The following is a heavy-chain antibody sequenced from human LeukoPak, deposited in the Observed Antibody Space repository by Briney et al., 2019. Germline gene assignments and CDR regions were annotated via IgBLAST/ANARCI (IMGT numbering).Heavy chain of an antibody. V-gene: IGHV3-9*01. CDR2: ISWNSGSI. D-gene: IGHD6-13*01. J-gene: IGHJ4*02. CDR1: GFTFDDYA. Sequence: QPGGSLRLSCAASGFTFDDYAMHWVRQAPGKGLEWVSGISWNSGSIGYADSVKGRFTISRDNAKNSLYLQMNSLRAEDTAVYYCARKKYPGIAAAGPFDYWGQGTLVTVSS. CDR3: ARKKYPGIAAAGPFDY.